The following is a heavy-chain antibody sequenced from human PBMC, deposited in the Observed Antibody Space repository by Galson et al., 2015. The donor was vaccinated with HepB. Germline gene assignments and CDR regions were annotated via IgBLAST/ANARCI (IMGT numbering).Heavy chain of an antibody. Sequence: SVKVSCKASGYNFTTFGISWLRQAPGQGPEWMGWISGWISNYNAKKIYAQKFQGRVTMTTDTSKSTAYMELRSLRSDDTAVYYCARDHCGGDCNPCGNWFDPWVQGTLGTVSS. V-gene: IGHV1-18*01. J-gene: IGHJ5*02. CDR3: ARDHCGGDCNPCGNWFDP. CDR1: GYNFTTFG. CDR2: ISNYNAKK. D-gene: IGHD2-21*01.